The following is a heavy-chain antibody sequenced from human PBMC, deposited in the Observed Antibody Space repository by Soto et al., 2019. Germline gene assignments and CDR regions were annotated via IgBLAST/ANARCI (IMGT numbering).Heavy chain of an antibody. CDR2: ISYDGSNK. CDR3: VRDTSPYSSGWHNRLFDY. D-gene: IGHD6-19*01. J-gene: IGHJ4*02. Sequence: QVQLVESGGGVVQPGRSLRLSCAASGFTFSSYAMHWVRQAPGKGLEWVAVISYDGSNKYYADSVRGRFTISRDNSKTLYLQMNTLRGEDTALYYCVRDTSPYSSGWHNRLFDYWAREPWSPSPQ. V-gene: IGHV3-30-3*01. CDR1: GFTFSSYA.